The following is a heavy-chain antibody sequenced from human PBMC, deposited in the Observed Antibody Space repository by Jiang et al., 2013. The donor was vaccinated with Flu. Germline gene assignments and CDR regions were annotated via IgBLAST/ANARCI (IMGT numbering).Heavy chain of an antibody. D-gene: IGHD5-24*01. CDR3: ARVPPVSDGLSNYYYYYGMDV. CDR1: GFTFSSYS. CDR2: ISSSSSYI. Sequence: QLLESGGGLVKPGGSLRLSCAASGFTFSSYSMNWVRQAPGKGLEWVSSISSSSSYIYYADSVKGRFTISRDNAKNSLYLQMNSLRAEDTAVYYCARVPPVSDGLSNYYYYYGMDVWGQGTTVTVSS. J-gene: IGHJ6*02. V-gene: IGHV3-21*01.